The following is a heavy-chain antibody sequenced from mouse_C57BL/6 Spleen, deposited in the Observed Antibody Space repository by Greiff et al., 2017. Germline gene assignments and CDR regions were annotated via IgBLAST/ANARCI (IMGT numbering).Heavy chain of an antibody. CDR2: IDPSDSET. D-gene: IGHD2-1*01. CDR1: GYTFTSYW. CDR3: AIYGNYEIFAY. J-gene: IGHJ3*01. V-gene: IGHV1-52*01. Sequence: QVQLQQPGAELVRPGSSVKLSCKASGYTFTSYWMHWVKQRPIQGLEWIGNIDPSDSETHYNQKFKDKATLTVDKSSSTAYMQLSSLTSEDSAVYYCAIYGNYEIFAYWGQGTLVTVSA.